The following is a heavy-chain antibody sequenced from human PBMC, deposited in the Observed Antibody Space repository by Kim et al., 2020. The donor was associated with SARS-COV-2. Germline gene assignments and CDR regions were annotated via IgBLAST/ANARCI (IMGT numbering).Heavy chain of an antibody. D-gene: IGHD3-22*01. V-gene: IGHV4-30-4*01. J-gene: IGHJ4*02. Sequence: SETLSLTCTVSGGSISSGDYYWSWIRQPPGKGLEWIGYIYYSGSTYYNPSLKSRVTISVDTSKNQFSLKLSSVTAADTAVYYCAGSSTDLSYYYDSSGYWWYFDYWGQGTLVTVSS. CDR2: IYYSGST. CDR1: GGSISSGDYY. CDR3: AGSSTDLSYYYDSSGYWWYFDY.